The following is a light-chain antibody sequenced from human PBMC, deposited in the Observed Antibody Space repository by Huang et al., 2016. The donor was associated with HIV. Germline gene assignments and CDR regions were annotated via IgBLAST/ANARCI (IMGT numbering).Light chain of an antibody. CDR3: QQYYSSLWT. J-gene: IGKJ1*01. Sequence: DIVMTQSPDSLTVSLGERATIHCESSQMLLYNSNCKNYLNWYQQKPGQPPKLLIYWASARESGVPDRFSGSGSGTNFTLTISSLQAEDVAVYYCQQYYSSLWTFGQGTKVEIK. CDR1: QMLLYNSNCKNY. CDR2: WAS. V-gene: IGKV4-1*01.